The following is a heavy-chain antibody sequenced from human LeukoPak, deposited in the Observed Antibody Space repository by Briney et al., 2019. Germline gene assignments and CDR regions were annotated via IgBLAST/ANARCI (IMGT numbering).Heavy chain of an antibody. CDR1: GGSFSGYY. D-gene: IGHD6-19*01. J-gene: IGHJ4*02. Sequence: SETLSLTCAVYGGSFSGYYWSWIRQPPGKGLEWIGEINHSGSTNYNPSLKSRVTISVDTSKNQFSLKLSSVTAADTAVYYCAIVGDSSGWYGYYFDYWGQGTLVTVSS. CDR2: INHSGST. CDR3: AIVGDSSGWYGYYFDY. V-gene: IGHV4-34*01.